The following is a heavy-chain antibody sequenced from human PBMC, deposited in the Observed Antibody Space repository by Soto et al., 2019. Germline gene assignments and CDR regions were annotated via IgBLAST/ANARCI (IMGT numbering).Heavy chain of an antibody. CDR2: ISGSGGST. Sequence: GSLRLSCAASGFTFSSYAMSWVRQAPGKGLEWVSGISGSGGSTYYADSVKGRLTISRDNSKNTLYLQVNSLRAEDTAVYYCAKAAGYCSGGSCFDYWGQGTLVTVSS. V-gene: IGHV3-23*01. CDR1: GFTFSSYA. J-gene: IGHJ4*02. CDR3: AKAAGYCSGGSCFDY. D-gene: IGHD2-15*01.